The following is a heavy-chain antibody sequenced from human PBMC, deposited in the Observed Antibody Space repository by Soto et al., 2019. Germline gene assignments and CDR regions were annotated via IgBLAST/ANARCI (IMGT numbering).Heavy chain of an antibody. D-gene: IGHD3-22*01. Sequence: QVQLVESGGGVVQPGRSLRLSCEASGFIFSSYAIHWVRQAPGKGLEWVAIIWYDGSNKYYADSVKGRFSISRDNSKNTLYLQMDSLRAEDTAVYYCARGRLPSDSAVFDYWGQGTLVIVSS. V-gene: IGHV3-33*01. J-gene: IGHJ4*02. CDR1: GFIFSSYA. CDR2: IWYDGSNK. CDR3: ARGRLPSDSAVFDY.